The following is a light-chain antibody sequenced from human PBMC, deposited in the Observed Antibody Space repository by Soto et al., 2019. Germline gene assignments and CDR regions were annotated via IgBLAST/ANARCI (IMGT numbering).Light chain of an antibody. J-gene: IGLJ2*01. CDR1: SSDVGGYDF. CDR2: EVN. V-gene: IGLV2-8*01. Sequence: QSVLTQPPSASGSPGQSVTISCTGTSSDVGGYDFVTWYQQYPGKAPKLIIYEVNKRPSGVPDRFPGSKSGNTASLTVSGLQADDEADYFCTSYAGNNYVVFGGGTKLTVL. CDR3: TSYAGNNYVV.